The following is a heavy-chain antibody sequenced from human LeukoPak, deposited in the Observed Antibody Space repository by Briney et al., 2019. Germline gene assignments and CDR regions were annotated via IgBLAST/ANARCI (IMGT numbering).Heavy chain of an antibody. D-gene: IGHD2-15*01. CDR2: ISGSGGST. CDR1: GFTFSSYA. J-gene: IGHJ6*02. V-gene: IGHV3-23*01. CDR3: AKGGCSGGSCYGRYYYYYYGMDV. Sequence: PGGSLRLSCAASGFTFSSYAMSWVRQAPGKGLEWVSAISGSGGSTYYADSVKGRFTISRDNSKNTLYLQMNSLRAEDTAVYYCAKGGCSGGSCYGRYYYYYYGMDVWGQGTTVTVSS.